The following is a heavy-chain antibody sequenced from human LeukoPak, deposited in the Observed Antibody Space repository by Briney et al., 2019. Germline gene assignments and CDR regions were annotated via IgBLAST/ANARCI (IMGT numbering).Heavy chain of an antibody. J-gene: IGHJ4*02. V-gene: IGHV3-23*01. CDR3: ASFRQDAATRVADY. CDR2: ISGSGGTT. Sequence: GGSLRLSCAASGFTFRSYAMSWVRQAPGKGLEGVSAISGSGGTTYYADSVKGRFTISRDNSKNTLYLQMNTLSAEDTAVYYCASFRQDAATRVADYWGRGTLVTVSS. CDR1: GFTFRSYA. D-gene: IGHD2-15*01.